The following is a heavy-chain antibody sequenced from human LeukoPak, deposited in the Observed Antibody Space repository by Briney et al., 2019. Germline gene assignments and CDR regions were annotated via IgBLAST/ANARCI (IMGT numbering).Heavy chain of an antibody. CDR2: ISGSGGST. CDR3: AKDRGYSSGWYPFDY. D-gene: IGHD6-19*01. V-gene: IGHV3-23*01. J-gene: IGHJ4*02. CDR1: GFTFSSYA. Sequence: PGGSLRLSCAASGFTFSSYAMSWVRQARGKRLEWVSAISGSGGSTYYADSVKGRLTISRDNSKNTLYLQMNSLRAEDTAVYYCAKDRGYSSGWYPFDYWGQGTLVTVSS.